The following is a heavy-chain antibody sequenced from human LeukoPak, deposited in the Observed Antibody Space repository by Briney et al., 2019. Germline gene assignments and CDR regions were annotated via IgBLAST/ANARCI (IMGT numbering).Heavy chain of an antibody. J-gene: IGHJ3*02. V-gene: IGHV3-66*01. D-gene: IGHD5-24*01. Sequence: GGSLRLSCAASGFTVSSSYMSWVRRAPGKGLEWVSVIYSGGSTDYKDSVKDRFIISRDNSKNTLYLQMNSLRAEDTAVYYCAKGMATMNAFDIWGQGTMVTVSS. CDR2: IYSGGST. CDR1: GFTVSSSY. CDR3: AKGMATMNAFDI.